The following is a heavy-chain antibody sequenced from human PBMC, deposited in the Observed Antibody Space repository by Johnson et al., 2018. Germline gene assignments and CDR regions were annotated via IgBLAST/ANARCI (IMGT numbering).Heavy chain of an antibody. D-gene: IGHD3-10*01. J-gene: IGHJ1*01. V-gene: IGHV3-74*01. CDR1: GFTFSSYW. Sequence: VQLQESGGGLVQPGGSLRLSCAASGFTFSSYWMNWVRQAPGKGLVWVSRINSDGSSTSYADSVKGLFTISRDNAKNTLYLQMNSLRAEGTTLYYCAIDPEYYPWGDQHCGQGTLGTVSS. CDR3: AIDPEYYPWGDQH. CDR2: INSDGSST.